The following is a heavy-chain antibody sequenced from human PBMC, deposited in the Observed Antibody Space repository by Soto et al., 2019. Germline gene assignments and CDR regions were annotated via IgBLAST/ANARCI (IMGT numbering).Heavy chain of an antibody. V-gene: IGHV3-23*01. CDR2: ISGSGGST. CDR3: AKGAKGYCSSTSCYPREYYYYGMDV. CDR1: GFTFSSYA. Sequence: EVQLLESGGGLVQPGGSLRLSCAASGFTFSSYAMSWVRQAPGKGLEWVSAISGSGGSTYYADSVKGRFTISRDNSKNTLYLQMNSLRAEDTAVYYCAKGAKGYCSSTSCYPREYYYYGMDVWGQGTTVTVSS. J-gene: IGHJ6*02. D-gene: IGHD2-2*01.